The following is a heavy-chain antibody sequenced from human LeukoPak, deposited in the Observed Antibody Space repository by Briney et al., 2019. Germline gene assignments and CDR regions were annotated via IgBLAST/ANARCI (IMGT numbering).Heavy chain of an antibody. V-gene: IGHV3-23*01. J-gene: IGHJ3*02. CDR3: AKDSSSSVPNDAFDI. Sequence: GGSLRLSCAASGFTFSSYAMSWVRQAPGKGLEWVSGIIAGADTTYYADSVKGRFTISRDHSKNTLYLQMNSLRAEDTAIYYCAKDSSSSVPNDAFDIWGQGTMVTVSS. CDR2: IIAGADTT. CDR1: GFTFSSYA. D-gene: IGHD6-6*01.